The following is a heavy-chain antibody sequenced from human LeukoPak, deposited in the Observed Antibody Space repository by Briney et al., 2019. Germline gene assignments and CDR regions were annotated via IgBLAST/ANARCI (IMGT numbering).Heavy chain of an antibody. Sequence: ASVKVSCKGSGYTFTNYAVHWVRQAPGQRLEWLGWINSGNGDTKYSQNFQGRVTVTSDTSAATAYVELNSLTSEDTAVYCCARERWHCRVNCYSVYYYALDVWGQGTTVTVSS. CDR3: ARERWHCRVNCYSVYYYALDV. J-gene: IGHJ6*02. CDR2: INSGNGDT. D-gene: IGHD2-15*01. V-gene: IGHV1-3*01. CDR1: GYTFTNYA.